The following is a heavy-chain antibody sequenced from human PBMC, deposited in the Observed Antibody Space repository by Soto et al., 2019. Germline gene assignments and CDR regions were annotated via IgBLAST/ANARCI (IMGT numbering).Heavy chain of an antibody. CDR2: IGGTSNVI. D-gene: IGHD6-25*01. CDR1: GFIFSVNY. Sequence: GGSLRLSCEASGFIFSVNYMTWIRQAQGKGLEWVSYIGGTSNVIYYADSVKGRFTISRDNAKNSLYLQMNSLRAEDTAVYYCARVGLSAADFDYWGQGAPVTVS. J-gene: IGHJ4*02. CDR3: ARVGLSAADFDY. V-gene: IGHV3-11*01.